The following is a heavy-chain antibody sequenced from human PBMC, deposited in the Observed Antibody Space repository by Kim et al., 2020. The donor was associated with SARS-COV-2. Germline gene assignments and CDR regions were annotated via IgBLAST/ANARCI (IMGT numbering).Heavy chain of an antibody. CDR2: FDPEDGET. V-gene: IGHV1-24*01. J-gene: IGHJ6*02. Sequence: ASVKVSCKVSGYTLTELSMHWVRQAPGKGLEWMGGFDPEDGETIYAQKFQGRVTMTEDTSTDTAYMELSSLRSEDTAVYYCATSRAARLYSIFYYGMDVWGQGTTVTVSS. CDR1: GYTLTELS. CDR3: ATSRAARLYSIFYYGMDV. D-gene: IGHD2-15*01.